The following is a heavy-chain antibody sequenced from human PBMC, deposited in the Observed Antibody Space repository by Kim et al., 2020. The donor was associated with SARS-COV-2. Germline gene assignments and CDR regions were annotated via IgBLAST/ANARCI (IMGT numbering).Heavy chain of an antibody. CDR2: INEDGSVK. CDR3: ARERGGGSTGYGDFDS. D-gene: IGHD5-12*01. CDR1: GFTFNGYY. Sequence: GGSLRLSCAASGFTFNGYYMTWVRQAPGKGLEWVANINEDGSVKRYVDSVKGRFTISRDNAKNSLSLQMDSLRAEDTALYYCARERGGGSTGYGDFDSWGQGTLVTVSS. V-gene: IGHV3-7*03. J-gene: IGHJ4*02.